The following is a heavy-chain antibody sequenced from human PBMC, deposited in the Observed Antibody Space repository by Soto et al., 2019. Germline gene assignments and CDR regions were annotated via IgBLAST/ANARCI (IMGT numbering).Heavy chain of an antibody. CDR2: IWYDGSNK. J-gene: IGHJ6*03. V-gene: IGHV3-33*01. CDR1: GFTFSSYG. Sequence: PGGSLRLSCAASGFTFSSYGMHWVRQAPGKGLEWVAVIWYDGSNKYYADSVKGRFTISRDNSKNTLYLQMNSLRAEDTAVYYCARDAITAAGGSGNMDVWGKGTTVTVSS. D-gene: IGHD3-10*01. CDR3: ARDAITAAGGSGNMDV.